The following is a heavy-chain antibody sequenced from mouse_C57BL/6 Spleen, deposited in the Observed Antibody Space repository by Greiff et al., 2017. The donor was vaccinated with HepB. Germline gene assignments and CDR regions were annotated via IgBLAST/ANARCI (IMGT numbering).Heavy chain of an antibody. J-gene: IGHJ2*01. V-gene: IGHV5-9*01. D-gene: IGHD2-3*01. CDR2: ISGGGGNT. Sequence: DVMLVESGGGLVKPGGSLKLSCAASGFTFSSYTMSWVRQTPEKRLEWVATISGGGGNTYYPDSVKGRFTISRDNAKNTLYLQMSSLRSEDTALYYCARHDDGYYFDYWGQGTTLTVSS. CDR1: GFTFSSYT. CDR3: ARHDDGYYFDY.